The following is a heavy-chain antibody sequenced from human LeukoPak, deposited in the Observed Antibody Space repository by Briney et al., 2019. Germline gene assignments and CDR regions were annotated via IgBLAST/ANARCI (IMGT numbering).Heavy chain of an antibody. D-gene: IGHD3-10*01. V-gene: IGHV1-8*01. CDR3: ARAMVRGDYNWFDP. J-gene: IGHJ5*02. CDR1: GYTFTSYD. Sequence: ASVKVSCKASGYTFTSYDINWVRQATGQGLEWMGWMNPNSGNTGYAQKFQGRVTMTRNTSISTAYMELSSLRSEDTAVYYCARAMVRGDYNWFDPGAREPWSPSPQ. CDR2: MNPNSGNT.